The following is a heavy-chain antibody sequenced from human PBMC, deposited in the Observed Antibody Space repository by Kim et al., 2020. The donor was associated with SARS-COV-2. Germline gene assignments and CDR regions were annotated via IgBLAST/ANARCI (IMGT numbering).Heavy chain of an antibody. CDR3: ARGGPFDY. J-gene: IGHJ4*02. CDR1: GGSFSGYY. CDR2: INHSGST. V-gene: IGHV4-34*01. Sequence: SETLSLTCAVYGGSFSGYYWSWIRQPPGKGLEWIGEINHSGSTNYNPSLKSRVTISVDTSKNQFSLKLSSVTAADTAVYYCARGGPFDYWGQGTLVTVSS.